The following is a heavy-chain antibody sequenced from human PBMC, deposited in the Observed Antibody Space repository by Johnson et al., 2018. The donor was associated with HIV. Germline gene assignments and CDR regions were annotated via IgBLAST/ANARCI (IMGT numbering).Heavy chain of an antibody. V-gene: IGHV3-23*01. CDR1: GFTFSNYA. CDR3: AREAGTAFDI. Sequence: VQVLESGGGLVQPGGSLRLSCAASGFTFSNYAMAWVRQAPGKGLEWVSSISDSGGKTYYADSVKGRLTISRDNSKNTLYLQMNSLRAEDTAVYYCAREAGTAFDIWGQGTMVTVS. CDR2: ISDSGGKT. J-gene: IGHJ3*02.